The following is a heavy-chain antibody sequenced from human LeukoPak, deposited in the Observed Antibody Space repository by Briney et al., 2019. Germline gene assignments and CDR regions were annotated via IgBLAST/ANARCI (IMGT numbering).Heavy chain of an antibody. CDR3: ARQPPRYCSGGSCPRDAFDI. V-gene: IGHV5-51*01. D-gene: IGHD2-15*01. Sequence: GESLKISCKGSGYSFTSYWIGWVRQMPGKGLEWMGIIYPGDSDTRYSPSFQGQVTISADKSIRTAYLQWSSLKASDTAMYYCARQPPRYCSGGSCPRDAFDIWGQGTMVTVSS. CDR2: IYPGDSDT. CDR1: GYSFTSYW. J-gene: IGHJ3*02.